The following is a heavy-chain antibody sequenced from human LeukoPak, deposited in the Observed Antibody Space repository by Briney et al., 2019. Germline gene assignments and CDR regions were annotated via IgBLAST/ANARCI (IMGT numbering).Heavy chain of an antibody. CDR1: GFIFSSYG. Sequence: GGSLRLSCAASGFIFSSYGMHWVRQAPGKGLEWVAFIRYDGSNKYYADSVKGRFTISRDNSKNTLYLQMNSLRAEDTAVYYCAKVWSSGTPSDYWGQGTLVTVSS. D-gene: IGHD3-10*01. J-gene: IGHJ4*02. V-gene: IGHV3-30*02. CDR3: AKVWSSGTPSDY. CDR2: IRYDGSNK.